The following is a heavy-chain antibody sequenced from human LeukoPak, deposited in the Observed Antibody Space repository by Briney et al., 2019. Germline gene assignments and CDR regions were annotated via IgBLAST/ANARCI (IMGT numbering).Heavy chain of an antibody. D-gene: IGHD5-18*01. J-gene: IGHJ3*02. CDR1: GGSISSGSYY. CDR3: AREGAYSYGQRQGAFDI. V-gene: IGHV4-61*02. CDR2: IYTSGST. Sequence: TLSLTCTVSGGSISSGSYYWSWIRQPAGKGLEWIGRIYTSGSTNYNPSLKSQVTISLDTSKNQFSLKLSSVTAADTAVYYCAREGAYSYGQRQGAFDIWGQGTMVTVSS.